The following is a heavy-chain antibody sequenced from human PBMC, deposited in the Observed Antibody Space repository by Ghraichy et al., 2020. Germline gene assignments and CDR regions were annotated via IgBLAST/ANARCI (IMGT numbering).Heavy chain of an antibody. V-gene: IGHV3-48*02. CDR3: ARDRPHDSWSGEGGFDY. D-gene: IGHD3-3*01. CDR2: ISSSTFTI. CDR1: GFTFNTYG. Sequence: GGSLRLSCAASGFTFNTYGMNWVRQAPGKGLEWVSYISSSTFTIYYADTVKGRFTISRDNANDSLYLQMESLRDEDTDVYYCARDRPHDSWSGEGGFDYWGQGTLVTVSS. J-gene: IGHJ4*02.